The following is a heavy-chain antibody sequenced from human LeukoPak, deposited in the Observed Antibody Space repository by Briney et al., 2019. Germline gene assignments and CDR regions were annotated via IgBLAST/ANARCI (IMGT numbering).Heavy chain of an antibody. V-gene: IGHV4-38-2*01. CDR1: GYSISSGYY. Sequence: SETLSLTCAVSGYSISSGYYWGWVRQPPGKGQEWIGSIYHSGSTYYNPFLKSRVTISVDTSKNQFSLKLSSVTAADTAVYYCAAGGGGGPVDYWGQGTLVTVSS. D-gene: IGHD3-16*01. CDR3: AAGGGGGPVDY. CDR2: IYHSGST. J-gene: IGHJ4*02.